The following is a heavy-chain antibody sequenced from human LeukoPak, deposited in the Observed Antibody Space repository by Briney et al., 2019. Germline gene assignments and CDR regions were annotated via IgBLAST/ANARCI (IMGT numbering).Heavy chain of an antibody. D-gene: IGHD2/OR15-2a*01. V-gene: IGHV4-34*01. Sequence: SETLSLTCAVYGGSFSGYYWSWIRQPPGKGLEWIGEINHSGSTNYNPSLKSRVTISVDTSKNQFSLKLSSVTAADTAVYYCAGVAIYYFDYWGQGTLVTVSS. J-gene: IGHJ4*02. CDR3: AGVAIYYFDY. CDR1: GGSFSGYY. CDR2: INHSGST.